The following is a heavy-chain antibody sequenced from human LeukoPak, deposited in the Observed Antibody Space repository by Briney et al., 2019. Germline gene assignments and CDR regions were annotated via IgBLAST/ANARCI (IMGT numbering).Heavy chain of an antibody. CDR2: INHSGSS. Sequence: SETLSLTCAVYGGSFSGYYWSWIRQPPGKGLEWIGEINHSGSSYYNPSLRSRLSISLDTSKNQFSLKLSSVTAADTAVYYCARGSNFDYWGQGTLVTVSS. CDR1: GGSFSGYY. CDR3: ARGSNFDY. D-gene: IGHD4-11*01. J-gene: IGHJ4*02. V-gene: IGHV4-34*01.